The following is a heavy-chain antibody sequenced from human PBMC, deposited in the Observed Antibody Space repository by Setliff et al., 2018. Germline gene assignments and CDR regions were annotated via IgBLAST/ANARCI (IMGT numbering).Heavy chain of an antibody. V-gene: IGHV4-39*01. Sequence: PSETLSLTCTVSGGSISTATYYWGWVRQSPGKGLEWIGSIYWSGNTWYNPSFKSRVTISIDTSKNQFSLVMSSVTAADTAVYYCASNRAAMALDDPWGQGKLVTVSS. J-gene: IGHJ5*02. CDR3: ASNRAAMALDDP. CDR2: IYWSGNT. CDR1: GGSISTATYY. D-gene: IGHD5-18*01.